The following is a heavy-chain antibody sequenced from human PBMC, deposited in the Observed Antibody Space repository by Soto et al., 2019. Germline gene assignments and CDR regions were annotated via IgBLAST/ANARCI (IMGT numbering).Heavy chain of an antibody. J-gene: IGHJ6*02. Sequence: EVRLLESGGGLVQPGGSLRLSCAASGFSFSNYAVTWVRQAPGKGLEWVSAISASGGSTYYADSVKGRFTISRDNSKNTVQLEMNSLRAEDTAVYYCAKRLCSGSNSVGNGMDVWGQGTTVTVSS. V-gene: IGHV3-23*01. CDR3: AKRLCSGSNSVGNGMDV. CDR1: GFSFSNYA. D-gene: IGHD1-26*01. CDR2: ISASGGST.